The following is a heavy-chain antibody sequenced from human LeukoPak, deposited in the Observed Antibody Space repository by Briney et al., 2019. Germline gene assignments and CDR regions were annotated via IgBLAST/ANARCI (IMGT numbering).Heavy chain of an antibody. V-gene: IGHV1-69*13. CDR3: ARAYCGGDCYSVYDAFDI. J-gene: IGHJ3*02. CDR1: GGTFSSYA. Sequence: SVTVSCTASGGTFSSYAISWVRQAPGQGLEWMGGIIPIFGTANYAQKFQGRVTITADESTSTAYMELSSLRSEDTAVYYCARAYCGGDCYSVYDAFDIWGQGTMVTVSS. CDR2: IIPIFGTA. D-gene: IGHD2-21*02.